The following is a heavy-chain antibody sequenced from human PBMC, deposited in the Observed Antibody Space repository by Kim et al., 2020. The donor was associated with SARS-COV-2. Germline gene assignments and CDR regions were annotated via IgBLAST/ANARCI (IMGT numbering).Heavy chain of an antibody. CDR1: GFTVSSNY. D-gene: IGHD6-19*01. CDR2: IYSGGST. CDR3: ARVLDSSGWYGGFDY. V-gene: IGHV3-53*01. J-gene: IGHJ4*02. Sequence: GGSLRLSCAASGFTVSSNYMSWVRQAPGKGLEWVSVIYSGGSTYYADSVKGRFTISRDNSKNTLYLQMNSLRDEDTAVYYCARVLDSSGWYGGFDYWGQGTLVTVSS.